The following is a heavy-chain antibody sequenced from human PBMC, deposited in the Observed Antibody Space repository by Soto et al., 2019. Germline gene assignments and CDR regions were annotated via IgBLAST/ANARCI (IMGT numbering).Heavy chain of an antibody. Sequence: QVQLVQSGAEVKKPGASVKVSCKASGDTFTSYGISWVRQAPGQGLEWMGGISAYNGNTNYAQKLQRRVNMTTDTSTSTAYMELRCLRSDDTAVYYCARGIRNFGVVYNWFLPWGQGTLVTVSS. D-gene: IGHD3-3*01. CDR2: ISAYNGNT. V-gene: IGHV1-18*01. J-gene: IGHJ5*02. CDR3: ARGIRNFGVVYNWFLP. CDR1: GDTFTSYG.